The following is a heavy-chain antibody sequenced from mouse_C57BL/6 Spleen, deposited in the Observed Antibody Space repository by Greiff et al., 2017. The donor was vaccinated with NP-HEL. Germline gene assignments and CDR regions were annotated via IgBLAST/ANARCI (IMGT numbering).Heavy chain of an antibody. CDR1: GFSLTNYA. D-gene: IGHD2-4*01. CDR2: IWSGGNT. CDR3: ARCDYGSLVY. Sequence: QVHVKQSGPGLVQSSQSLSITCAVSGFSLTNYAVHWVRQSPGKGLEWLGVIWSGGNTDYNAAFISRLSISKDNSMSQVFFKMNSLQGDDTAIYYCARCDYGSLVYWGQGTLVTVSA. V-gene: IGHV2-2*01. J-gene: IGHJ3*01.